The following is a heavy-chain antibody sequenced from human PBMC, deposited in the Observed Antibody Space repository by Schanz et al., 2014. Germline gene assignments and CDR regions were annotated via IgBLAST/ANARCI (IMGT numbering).Heavy chain of an antibody. CDR2: ITSGSAK. Sequence: QVQLVESGGGLVKPGGSLRLSCAASGFTFSDHYMAWIRQAPGKGLEWVSYITSGSAKFYADSVKGRFTISRDNAKNSLYLQMNSLRAEDTAVYYCAREKRRTEVVLDHWGQGTLVTVS. CDR3: AREKRRTEVVLDH. CDR1: GFTFSDHY. V-gene: IGHV3-11*01. J-gene: IGHJ4*02.